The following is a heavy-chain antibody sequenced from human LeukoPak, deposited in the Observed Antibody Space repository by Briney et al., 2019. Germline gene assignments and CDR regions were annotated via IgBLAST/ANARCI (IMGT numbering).Heavy chain of an antibody. CDR2: INSDGSST. D-gene: IGHD6-19*01. CDR3: ARVDSSGWYYYYGMDV. V-gene: IGHV3-74*01. J-gene: IGHJ6*04. Sequence: GGSLRLSCAASGFTFSSYWMHWVRQAPGKVLVWVSRINSDGSSTSYADSVKGRFTISRDNAKNTLYLQMNSLRAEDTAAYYCARVDSSGWYYYYGMDVWGKGTTVTVSS. CDR1: GFTFSSYW.